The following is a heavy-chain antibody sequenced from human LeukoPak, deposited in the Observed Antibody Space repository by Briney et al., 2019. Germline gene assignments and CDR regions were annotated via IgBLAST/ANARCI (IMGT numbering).Heavy chain of an antibody. V-gene: IGHV3-23*01. CDR2: IIGSGDRT. CDR3: AKDYDFWSGYYPL. J-gene: IGHJ4*02. CDR1: GITFSNYA. Sequence: TGGSLRLSCAASGITFSNYAMSWVRQAPGKGLEWVSGIIGSGDRTYYADSVKGRFTISRDNSKNTLSLQMTSLRAEDTAVYYCAKDYDFWSGYYPLWGQGTLVTVSS. D-gene: IGHD3-3*01.